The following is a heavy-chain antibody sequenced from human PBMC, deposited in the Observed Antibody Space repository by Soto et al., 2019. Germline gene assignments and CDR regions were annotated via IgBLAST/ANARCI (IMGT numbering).Heavy chain of an antibody. V-gene: IGHV3-7*01. CDR3: ARGLNTYNWNPDY. CDR2: IKQDGNEK. Sequence: GGSLRLSCAASGFTFSSYWMTWVRQAPGKGLEWVANIKQDGNEKYYVDSVKGRFTISRDNAKNSLYLQMNSLRDEDTAVYYCARGLNTYNWNPDYWGQGTLVTVSS. J-gene: IGHJ4*02. CDR1: GFTFSSYW. D-gene: IGHD1-20*01.